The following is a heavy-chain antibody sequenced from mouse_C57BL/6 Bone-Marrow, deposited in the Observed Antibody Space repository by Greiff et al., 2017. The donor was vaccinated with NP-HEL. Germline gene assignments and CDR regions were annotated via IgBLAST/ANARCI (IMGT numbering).Heavy chain of an antibody. CDR2: ISNGGGST. CDR1: GFTFSDYY. J-gene: IGHJ1*03. V-gene: IGHV5-12*01. CDR3: ARRPSYYFWYFDV. Sequence: EVQVVESGGGLVQPGGSLKLSCAASGFTFSDYYMYWVRQTPEKRLEWVAYISNGGGSTYYPDTVKGRFTISRDNAKNTLYLQMSRLKSEDTAMYYCARRPSYYFWYFDVWGTGTTVTVSS. D-gene: IGHD1-1*01.